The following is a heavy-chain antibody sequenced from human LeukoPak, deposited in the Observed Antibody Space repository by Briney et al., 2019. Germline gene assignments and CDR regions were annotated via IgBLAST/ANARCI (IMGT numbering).Heavy chain of an antibody. CDR1: GFTFSSYA. CDR2: ISGSFGST. V-gene: IGHV3-23*01. J-gene: IGHJ4*02. Sequence: PGGSLRLSCAASGFTFSSYAMSWVRQAPGKGLEWVSTISGSFGSTYYADSVEGRFTISRDKSKNTMSLQLNSLRAEDTAVYCCAQSPKIVTTPRFDYWGQGTLATVSS. D-gene: IGHD5-12*01. CDR3: AQSPKIVTTPRFDY.